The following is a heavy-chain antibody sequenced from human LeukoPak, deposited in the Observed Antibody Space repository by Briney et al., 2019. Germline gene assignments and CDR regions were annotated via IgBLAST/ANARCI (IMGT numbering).Heavy chain of an antibody. CDR1: GSRFTSYW. Sequence: GASLKISSKGSGSRFTSYWIGWVRRMPGKGLEWMGIIYPGDSDTRYSPSFQGQVTISADKSISTAYLQWSSLKASDTAMYYCARRIRRNDFWSGYYPYYFDYWGQGTLVTVSS. CDR2: IYPGDSDT. CDR3: ARRIRRNDFWSGYYPYYFDY. V-gene: IGHV5-51*01. D-gene: IGHD3-3*01. J-gene: IGHJ4*02.